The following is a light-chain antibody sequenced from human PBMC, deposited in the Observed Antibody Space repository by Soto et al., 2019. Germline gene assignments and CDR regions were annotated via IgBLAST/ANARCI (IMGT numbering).Light chain of an antibody. J-gene: IGLJ1*01. V-gene: IGLV2-14*01. CDR1: SSDIGAYDY. Sequence: QSALTQPASLSGSPGKSIPISCTGTSSDIGAYDYVSWFQQHPGKAPKLMISEVNNRPSGVSNRFSGSKSGNTAYLTISGLQVEDEAEYFCFSYTSTRTYVFGTGTKVTVL. CDR3: FSYTSTRTYV. CDR2: EVN.